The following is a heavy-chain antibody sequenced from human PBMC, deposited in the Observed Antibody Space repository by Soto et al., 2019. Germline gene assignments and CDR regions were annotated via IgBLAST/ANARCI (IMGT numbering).Heavy chain of an antibody. J-gene: IGHJ4*02. CDR2: IYYSGST. CDR1: GGSISSSSYY. V-gene: IGHV4-39*01. CDR3: ARRVAAAGKKFDY. Sequence: SETLSLTCTVSGGSISSSSYYWGWIRQPPGKGLEWIGSIYYSGSTYYNPSLKSRVTISVDTSKNKFSLKLSSVTAADTAVYYCARRVAAAGKKFDYWGQGTLVTVSS. D-gene: IGHD6-13*01.